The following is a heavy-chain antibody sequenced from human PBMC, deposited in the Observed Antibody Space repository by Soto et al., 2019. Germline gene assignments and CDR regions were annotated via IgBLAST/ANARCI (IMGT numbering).Heavy chain of an antibody. CDR2: MNPNSGNT. V-gene: IGHV1-8*01. J-gene: IGHJ6*02. CDR3: ARRPYFGGDGSSWYDYYYYGMDV. D-gene: IGHD2-21*01. Sequence: QVQLVQSGAEVKKPGASVKVSCKASGYTFTSYDINWVRQATGQGLEWMGWMNPNSGNTGYAQKFQGRVTMTRNTSISTAYMELSSRISADTAVSYCARRPYFGGDGSSWYDYYYYGMDVWGQGTTVTVSS. CDR1: GYTFTSYD.